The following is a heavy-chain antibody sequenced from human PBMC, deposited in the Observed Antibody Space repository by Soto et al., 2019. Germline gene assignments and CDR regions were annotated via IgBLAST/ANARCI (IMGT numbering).Heavy chain of an antibody. V-gene: IGHV3-21*01. D-gene: IGHD3-10*01. CDR1: QFVFSGFT. CDR3: ARDGPLWSLDY. Sequence: EVQLVESGGGLVKPGGSLRLSCAASQFVFSGFTMNWVRQAPGKGLEWVSSISGNSQYIYYADSVKGRLSISRDNAKKSLYLQMNSLRVDDTAVYFCARDGPLWSLDYWGQGVLVTVSS. CDR2: ISGNSQYI. J-gene: IGHJ4*02.